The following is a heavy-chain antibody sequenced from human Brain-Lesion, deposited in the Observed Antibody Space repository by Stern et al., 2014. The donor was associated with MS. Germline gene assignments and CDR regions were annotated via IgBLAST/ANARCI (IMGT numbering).Heavy chain of an antibody. V-gene: IGHV5-51*03. CDR1: GYLFDDYW. D-gene: IGHD5-12*01. CDR2: IFPRDSNT. CDR3: ARSPATPSGYDRFDY. Sequence: EVQLVESGAEVKKPGESLKISCEASGYLFDDYWIGWVRQMSGRGLELVAIIFPRDSNTRYSPSVQGQVTISADKALSTAYLPWSSLKASAPAIYYWARSPATPSGYDRFDYWGQGALVTVSS. J-gene: IGHJ4*02.